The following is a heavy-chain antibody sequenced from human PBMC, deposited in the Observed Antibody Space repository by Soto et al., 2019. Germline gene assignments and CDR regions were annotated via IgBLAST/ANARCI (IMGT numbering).Heavy chain of an antibody. J-gene: IGHJ6*02. D-gene: IGHD2-2*01. CDR1: GYTFTSYA. CDR2: INAGNGNT. Sequence: ASVKVSCKASGYTFTSYAMNWVRQAPGQRLEWMGWINAGNGNTKYSQKFQGRVTITRDTSASTAYMELRSLRSDDTAVYYCAREDRDRETGLVPAAIDGMDVWGQGTTVTVSS. V-gene: IGHV1-3*01. CDR3: AREDRDRETGLVPAAIDGMDV.